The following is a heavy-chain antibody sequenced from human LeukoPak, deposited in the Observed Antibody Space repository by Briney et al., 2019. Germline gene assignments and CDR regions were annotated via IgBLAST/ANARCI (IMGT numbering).Heavy chain of an antibody. CDR1: GYSFTSYY. CDR2: IDPSGGST. V-gene: IGHV1-46*01. D-gene: IGHD1-26*01. CDR3: ARDSSGSYDH. Sequence: ASVKVSCKASGYSFTSYYMQWLRQAPGQGLEWMGIIDPSGGSTGYAPKFQGRVIMTRDTSTNTVYMDLSSLRSEDTAVYYCARDSSGSYDHWGQGTLVTVYS. J-gene: IGHJ1*01.